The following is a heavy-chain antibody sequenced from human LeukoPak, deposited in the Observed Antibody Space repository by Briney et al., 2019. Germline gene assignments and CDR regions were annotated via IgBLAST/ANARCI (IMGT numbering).Heavy chain of an antibody. V-gene: IGHV3-64*01. CDR3: ARARYGLYYYHYMDV. CDR1: GFTFSSYA. D-gene: IGHD3-10*01. CDR2: ISSNGGSA. Sequence: GGSLRLSCAASGFTFSSYAMHWVRQAPGKGLEYVSAISSNGGSAYYANSVKGRFTISRDNSKNTLYLQMGSLRAEDMAVYYCARARYGLYYYHYMDVWGKGTTVTVSS. J-gene: IGHJ6*03.